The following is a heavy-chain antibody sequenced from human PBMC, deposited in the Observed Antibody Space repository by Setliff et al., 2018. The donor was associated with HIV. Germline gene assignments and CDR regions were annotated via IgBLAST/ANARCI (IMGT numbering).Heavy chain of an antibody. CDR2: IRWESGTV. D-gene: IGHD2-15*01. Sequence: SLKISCTASGFTLGDYAMDWVRQAPGKGLEWVSGIRWESGTVAYADSVKGRFTISRDKAKSSLYLQMNSLRHEDTALYYCAKALSGGYSTVWGYYYYGLDVWGRGTPVTVSS. CDR1: GFTLGDYA. J-gene: IGHJ6*02. CDR3: AKALSGGYSTVWGYYYYGLDV. V-gene: IGHV3-9*01.